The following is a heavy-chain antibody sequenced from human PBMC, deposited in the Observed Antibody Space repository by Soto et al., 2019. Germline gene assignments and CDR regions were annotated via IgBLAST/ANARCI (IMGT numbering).Heavy chain of an antibody. Sequence: PSQTLSLTCAISGDSVSSNNAAWNWIRQSPSRGLEWMGGTYYRSKWRNDYAESVRSRISINPDTSKNQFSLQLNSVTPEDSAVYYCAKQAAQQWSAFDVWGQGTMVTVSS. CDR2: TYYRSKWRN. D-gene: IGHD6-19*01. J-gene: IGHJ3*01. V-gene: IGHV6-1*01. CDR3: AKQAAQQWSAFDV. CDR1: GDSVSSNNAA.